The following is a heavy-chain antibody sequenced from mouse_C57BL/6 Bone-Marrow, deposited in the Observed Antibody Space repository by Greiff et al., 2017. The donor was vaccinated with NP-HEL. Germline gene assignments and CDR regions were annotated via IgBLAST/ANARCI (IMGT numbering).Heavy chain of an antibody. D-gene: IGHD2-3*01. CDR1: GYTFTDYN. CDR3: AKKFYDGYWYFDV. J-gene: IGHJ1*03. CDR2: INPNNGGT. Sequence: EVQLQQSGPELVKPGASVKMSCKASGYTFTDYNMHWVKQSHGKSLEWIGYINPNNGGTSYNQKFKGKATLTVNKSSSTAYMELRSLTSEDSAVYYCAKKFYDGYWYFDVWGTGTTVTVSS. V-gene: IGHV1-22*01.